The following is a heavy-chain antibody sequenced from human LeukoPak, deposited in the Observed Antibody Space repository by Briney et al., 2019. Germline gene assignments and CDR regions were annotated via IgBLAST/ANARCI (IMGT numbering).Heavy chain of an antibody. CDR2: INPNSGGT. CDR3: ARVLYRGYSSSFGY. CDR1: GYTFTGYY. Sequence: ASVKVSCKVSGYTFTGYYMHWVRQAPGQGLEWMGRINPNSGGTNYAQKFQGRVTMTRDTSISTAYMELSRLRSDDTAVYYCARVLYRGYSSSFGYWGQGTLVTVSS. D-gene: IGHD6-6*01. J-gene: IGHJ4*02. V-gene: IGHV1-2*06.